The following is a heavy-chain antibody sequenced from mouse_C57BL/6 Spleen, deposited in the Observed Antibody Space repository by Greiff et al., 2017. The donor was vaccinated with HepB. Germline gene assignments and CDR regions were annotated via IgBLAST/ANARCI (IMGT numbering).Heavy chain of an antibody. CDR1: GFTFSSYG. V-gene: IGHV5-6*01. D-gene: IGHD1-1*01. Sequence: EVQLVESGGDLVKPGGSLKLSCAASGFTFSSYGMSWVRQTPDKRLEWVATISSGGSYTYYPDSVKGRFTISRDNAKNTLYLQMSSLKSEDTAMYYCARGGYYGDYAMDYWGQGTSVTVSS. CDR2: ISSGGSYT. CDR3: ARGGYYGDYAMDY. J-gene: IGHJ4*01.